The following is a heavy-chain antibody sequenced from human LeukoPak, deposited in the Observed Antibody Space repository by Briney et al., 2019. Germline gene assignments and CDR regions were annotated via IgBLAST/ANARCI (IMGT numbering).Heavy chain of an antibody. CDR3: AKSHDSSGYYFSGWLDP. V-gene: IGHV3-23*01. CDR1: GFTFSSYA. CDR2: ISGSGGST. J-gene: IGHJ5*02. D-gene: IGHD3-22*01. Sequence: GGSLRLSCAASGFTFSSYAMSWVRQAPGKGLEWVSAISGSGGSTYYADSVKGRFTISRDNSKNTLYLQLNSLRAEDTAVYYRAKSHDSSGYYFSGWLDPWGQGTLVTVSS.